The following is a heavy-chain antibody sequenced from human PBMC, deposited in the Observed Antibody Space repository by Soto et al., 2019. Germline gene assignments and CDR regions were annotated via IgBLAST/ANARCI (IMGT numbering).Heavy chain of an antibody. D-gene: IGHD2-15*01. Sequence: GGSLRLSCAASGFTFSSYAMSWVRQAPGKGLEWVSAISGSGGSTYYADSVKGRFTISRDNSKNTLYLQMNSLRAEDTAVYYCAKDIALRCSGGSCYYFDYWGQGTLVTVSS. CDR1: GFTFSSYA. CDR3: AKDIALRCSGGSCYYFDY. V-gene: IGHV3-23*01. CDR2: ISGSGGST. J-gene: IGHJ4*02.